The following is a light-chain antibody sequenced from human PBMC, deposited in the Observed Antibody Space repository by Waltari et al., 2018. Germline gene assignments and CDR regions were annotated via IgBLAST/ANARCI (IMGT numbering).Light chain of an antibody. J-gene: IGLJ1*01. Sequence: SYVLTQPPSVSVAPGKTASITCGGNNIESKSVHWYQQKPGQAPILVITYDSDRPSGIPGRFSGSNYGNTATLNISRVEAGDEADYYGQVWDANTDPGVFGTGTEVTVL. CDR3: QVWDANTDPGV. CDR2: YDS. CDR1: NIESKS. V-gene: IGLV3-21*04.